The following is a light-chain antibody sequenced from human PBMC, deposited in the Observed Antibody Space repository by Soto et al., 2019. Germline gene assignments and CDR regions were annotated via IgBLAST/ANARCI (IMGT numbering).Light chain of an antibody. CDR3: SSYTSSGTYV. CDR2: EVS. J-gene: IGLJ1*01. Sequence: QSVLTQPASVSGSPGQSITISCTGTSSDVGGYNYVSWYQQHPGKAPKLMIYEVSNRPSGVSNRFSGSKSGNTASLTISGLQAEDEADYYCSSYTSSGTYVLGTGTKVTVL. V-gene: IGLV2-14*01. CDR1: SSDVGGYNY.